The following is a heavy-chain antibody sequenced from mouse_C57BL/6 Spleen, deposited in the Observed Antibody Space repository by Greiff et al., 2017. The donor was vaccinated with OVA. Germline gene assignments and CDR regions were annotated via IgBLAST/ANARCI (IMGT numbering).Heavy chain of an antibody. D-gene: IGHD1-1*01. V-gene: IGHV1-50*01. Sequence: QVQLKQPGAELVKPGASVKLSCKASGYTFTSYWMQWVKQRPGQGLEWIGEIDPSDSYTNYNQKFKGKATLTVDTSSSTAYMQLSSLTSEDSAVYYCARSVTDYYGSSYDWYFDVWGTGTTVTVSS. J-gene: IGHJ1*03. CDR3: ARSVTDYYGSSYDWYFDV. CDR1: GYTFTSYW. CDR2: IDPSDSYT.